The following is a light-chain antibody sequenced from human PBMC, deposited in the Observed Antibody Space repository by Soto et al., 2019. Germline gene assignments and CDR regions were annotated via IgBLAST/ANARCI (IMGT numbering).Light chain of an antibody. V-gene: IGLV1-47*01. CDR2: RNN. CDR1: SSNIGSHY. J-gene: IGLJ2*01. Sequence: QSALTQPPSASGTPGQRVTISCSGTSSNIGSHYVSWYQHLPGTAPKLLICRNNQRPSGVPDRFSGSKSGTSVSLAISGLRSEDEADYNCAPWDDSLSGRIFGGGTQLTVL. CDR3: APWDDSLSGRI.